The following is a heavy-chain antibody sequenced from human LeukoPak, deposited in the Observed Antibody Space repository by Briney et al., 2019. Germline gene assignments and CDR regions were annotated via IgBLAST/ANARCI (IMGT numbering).Heavy chain of an antibody. V-gene: IGHV4-59*08. CDR1: GGSISSYY. Sequence: SETLSLTCTVSGGSISSYYWSWTRQPPGKGLEWIGYIYYSGSTNYNPSLKSRVTISVDTSKNQFSLKLSSVTAADTAVYYCARHGAREDTAMVLDAFDIWGQGTMVTVSS. CDR3: ARHGAREDTAMVLDAFDI. CDR2: IYYSGST. J-gene: IGHJ3*02. D-gene: IGHD5-18*01.